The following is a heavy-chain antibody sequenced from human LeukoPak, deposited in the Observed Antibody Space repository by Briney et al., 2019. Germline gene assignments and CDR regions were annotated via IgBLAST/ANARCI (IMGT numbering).Heavy chain of an antibody. J-gene: IGHJ3*02. CDR3: KTLSFWSTYTDPFDI. Sequence: PGRSLRLSCAASGFTFSSYGIHWVRQAPGKGLEWVGVISYDGSNKYYADSVKGRFTISRDNSKNTLYLQMNSLRAEDTAVYYAKTLSFWSTYTDPFDIWGQGTMVTVSS. D-gene: IGHD3-3*01. V-gene: IGHV3-30*03. CDR1: GFTFSSYG. CDR2: ISYDGSNK.